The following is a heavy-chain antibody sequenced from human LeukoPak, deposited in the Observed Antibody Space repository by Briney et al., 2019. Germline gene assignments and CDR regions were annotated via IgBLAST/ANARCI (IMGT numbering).Heavy chain of an antibody. CDR1: GFSFSSYG. Sequence: PGGSRRLSCAASGFSFSSYGMHWVRQAPGKGLEWVEVISYEGSNEYYADSVKGRFTISRDNSKSTLYLQMTSLRAEDTAVYYCAKDGIRYYYDSSGYYGDYWGQGTLVTVSS. J-gene: IGHJ4*02. CDR3: AKDGIRYYYDSSGYYGDY. D-gene: IGHD3-22*01. V-gene: IGHV3-30*18. CDR2: ISYEGSNE.